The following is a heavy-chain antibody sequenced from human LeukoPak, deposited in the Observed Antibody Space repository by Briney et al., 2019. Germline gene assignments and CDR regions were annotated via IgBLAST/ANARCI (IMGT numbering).Heavy chain of an antibody. CDR3: ARHGRFTDGWFDY. Sequence: SETLSLTCSVSGGSLSSYYWTWMRQPPGKGLEWIGYIYYTGSTKYSPSLESRVTISLDTSKNQFSLNLYSVTAADTAVYYCARHGRFTDGWFDYWGQGALVTVSS. V-gene: IGHV4-59*08. D-gene: IGHD3/OR15-3a*01. J-gene: IGHJ5*01. CDR2: IYYTGST. CDR1: GGSLSSYY.